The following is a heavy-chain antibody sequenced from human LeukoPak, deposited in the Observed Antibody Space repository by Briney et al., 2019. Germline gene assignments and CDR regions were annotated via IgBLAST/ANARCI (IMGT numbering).Heavy chain of an antibody. CDR2: IRSKANSYAT. CDR1: GFTFSGSA. V-gene: IGHV3-73*01. D-gene: IGHD6-19*01. Sequence: PGGSLRLSCAASGFTFSGSAMHWVRQASGKGLEWVGRIRSKANSYATAYAASVKGRFTISRDDSKNTAYLQMNSQKTEDTAVYYCTSVLLGYSSGWFDWGQGTLVTVSS. CDR3: TSVLLGYSSGWFD. J-gene: IGHJ4*02.